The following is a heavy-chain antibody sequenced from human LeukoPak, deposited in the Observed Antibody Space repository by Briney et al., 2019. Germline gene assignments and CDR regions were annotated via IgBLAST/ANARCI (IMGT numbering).Heavy chain of an antibody. CDR2: IKQDGSNK. J-gene: IGHJ4*02. D-gene: IGHD3-10*01. Sequence: GGSLRLSCAASGFTFSSYWMSWVRQAPGKGLEWVANIKQDGSNKYYADSVKGRFTISRDNSKNTLYLQMNSLRAEDTAVYYCAKVATLWFGEGHFDYWGQGTLVTVSS. CDR3: AKVATLWFGEGHFDY. CDR1: GFTFSSYW. V-gene: IGHV3-7*01.